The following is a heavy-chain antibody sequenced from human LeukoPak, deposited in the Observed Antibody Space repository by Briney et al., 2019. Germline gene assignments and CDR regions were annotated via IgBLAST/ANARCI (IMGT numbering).Heavy chain of an antibody. D-gene: IGHD3-22*01. CDR2: ISAYNGNT. CDR3: ATPYYCDSSGRAPLDY. J-gene: IGHJ4*02. Sequence: ASVKVSCKASGYTFTSYGISWVRQAPGQGLEWMGWISAYNGNTNYAQKLQGRVTMTTDTSTSTAYMELRSLRSDDTAVYYCATPYYCDSSGRAPLDYWGQGTLVTVSS. V-gene: IGHV1-18*01. CDR1: GYTFTSYG.